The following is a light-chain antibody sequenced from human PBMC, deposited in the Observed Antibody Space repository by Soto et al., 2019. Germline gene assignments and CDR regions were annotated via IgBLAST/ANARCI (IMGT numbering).Light chain of an antibody. V-gene: IGKV1-39*01. CDR2: GAS. CDR3: QQSYSGPIT. J-gene: IGKJ5*01. Sequence: INQSPSSLSAYVGDRVTITCRASLNIGDSLSWFQQKAGKPPTQLIYGASSLQSGVPSRFSGSGSGTDFTLIINSLQPEDFATYYCQQSYSGPITFGQGTRLENK. CDR1: LNIGDS.